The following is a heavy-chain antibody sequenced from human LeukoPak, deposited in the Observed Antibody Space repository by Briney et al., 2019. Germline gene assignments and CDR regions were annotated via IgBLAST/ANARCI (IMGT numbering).Heavy chain of an antibody. D-gene: IGHD3-3*01. Sequence: PGGSLRLSCAASGFAFTAYGMNWVRQAPGKGLEWLSYIGPGPSRTYYADSVRGRFVISRDDAKNSLYLQMSSLRAEDTAVYYCARDCVTMAPDYGGPGTLVTVSS. CDR3: ARDCVTMAPDY. J-gene: IGHJ4*02. V-gene: IGHV3-21*01. CDR2: IGPGPSRT. CDR1: GFAFTAYG.